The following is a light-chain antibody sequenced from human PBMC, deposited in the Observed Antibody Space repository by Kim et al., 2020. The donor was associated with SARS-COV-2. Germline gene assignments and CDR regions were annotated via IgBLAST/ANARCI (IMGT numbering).Light chain of an antibody. Sequence: RISITHTGRSSHVGSGFDRCLDQLLPGTAPNLLFVGNNNRPSGCPGRFSGYRSATSASLAINGLQVDDEGDYYCQSYYCSLLACVFGGGTQLTVL. V-gene: IGLV1-40*01. J-gene: IGLJ3*02. CDR3: QSYYCSLLACV. CDR2: GNN. CDR1: SSHVGSGFD.